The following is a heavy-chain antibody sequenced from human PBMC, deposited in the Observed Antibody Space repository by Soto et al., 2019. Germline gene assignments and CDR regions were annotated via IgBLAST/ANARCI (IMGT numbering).Heavy chain of an antibody. CDR3: ARSTRGYSGYASHIDN. CDR1: GGSISSSNW. Sequence: SETLSLTSAVSGGSISSSNWWSWVRQPPGKGLEWIGYIYYTGSTNYNPSLKSRVTISVDTSKNHFSRNLSSVTAADTAVYYCARSTRGYSGYASHIDNWGQGTQGTVSS. D-gene: IGHD5-12*01. J-gene: IGHJ4*02. CDR2: IYYTGST. V-gene: IGHV4-4*02.